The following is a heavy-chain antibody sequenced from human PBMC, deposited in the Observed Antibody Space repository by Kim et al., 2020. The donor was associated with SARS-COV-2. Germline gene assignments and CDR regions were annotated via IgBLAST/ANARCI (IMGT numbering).Heavy chain of an antibody. D-gene: IGHD3-16*01. Sequence: YNNPAIKSRETISVDTSKNQFSRELSSVTAADTAVYYCARLGRPGYYFDYWGQGTLVTVSS. V-gene: IGHV4-39*01. CDR3: ARLGRPGYYFDY. J-gene: IGHJ4*02.